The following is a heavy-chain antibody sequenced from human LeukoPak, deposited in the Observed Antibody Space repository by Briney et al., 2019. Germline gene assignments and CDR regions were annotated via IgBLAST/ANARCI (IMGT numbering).Heavy chain of an antibody. Sequence: GGSLRLSCAASGFTFSSYAMHWVRQAPGKGLEWVAVIPYDGSNKYYADSVKGRFTISRDNPKNTLYLQMNSLRAEDTAVYYCARAQKGSKCSSGWEPLDYWGQGTLVTVSS. CDR2: IPYDGSNK. V-gene: IGHV3-30*04. CDR1: GFTFSSYA. CDR3: ARAQKGSKCSSGWEPLDY. D-gene: IGHD6-19*01. J-gene: IGHJ4*02.